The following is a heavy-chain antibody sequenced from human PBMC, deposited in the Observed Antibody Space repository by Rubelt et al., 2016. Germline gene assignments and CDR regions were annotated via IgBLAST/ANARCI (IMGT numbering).Heavy chain of an antibody. CDR1: GFTFGDYT. V-gene: IGHV3-33*01. CDR3: ARSPEISTIIRYFDL. CDR2: IWYDGSNK. D-gene: IGHD5-24*01. J-gene: IGHJ2*01. Sequence: VQLVESGGGLVQPGRSLRLSCSGSGFTFGDYTMTWFRQAPGKGLEWVAVIWYDGSNKYYADSVKGRFSISRDDSKNTLYLQMNSLRAEDTAVYYCARSPEISTIIRYFDLWGRGTLVTVSS.